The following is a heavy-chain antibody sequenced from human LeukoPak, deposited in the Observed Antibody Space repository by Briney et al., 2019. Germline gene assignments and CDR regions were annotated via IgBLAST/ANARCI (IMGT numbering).Heavy chain of an antibody. CDR3: ARDRAGAFDY. CDR2: ISYDGSNK. Sequence: PGGSLRLSCAASGFTFSSYAMHWVRQAPGKGLEWVAVISYDGSNKYCADSVKGRFTISRDNSKNTLYLQMNSLRAEDTAVYYCARDRAGAFDYWGQGTLVTVSS. D-gene: IGHD7-27*01. V-gene: IGHV3-30-3*01. CDR1: GFTFSSYA. J-gene: IGHJ4*02.